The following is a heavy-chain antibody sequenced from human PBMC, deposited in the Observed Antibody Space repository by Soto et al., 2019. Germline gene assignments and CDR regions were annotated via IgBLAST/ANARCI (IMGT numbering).Heavy chain of an antibody. J-gene: IGHJ4*02. Sequence: SETLSLTCTVSGGSISSGGYYWSWIRQHPGKGLEWIGYIYYSGSTYYNPSLKSRVTISVDTSKNQFSLKLSSVTAADTAVYYCARQAWGYCSSTSCQHFDYWGQGTLVTVSS. CDR2: IYYSGST. D-gene: IGHD2-2*01. CDR3: ARQAWGYCSSTSCQHFDY. CDR1: GGSISSGGYY. V-gene: IGHV4-31*03.